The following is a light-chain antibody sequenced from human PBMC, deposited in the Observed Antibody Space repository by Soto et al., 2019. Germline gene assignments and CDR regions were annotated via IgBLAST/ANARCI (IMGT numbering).Light chain of an antibody. J-gene: IGKJ1*01. V-gene: IGKV2-24*01. Sequence: EIVMTQTPLSSPVTLGQPAPISCRSSESLVHSDGTTYLSWFHLRPGQPPRLLIHQISDRFYGVPDRFSGSGAGTEFTLKISKVEAEDVGLYYCLQTTHFPWTFGQGTKVEVK. CDR1: ESLVHSDGTTY. CDR2: QIS. CDR3: LQTTHFPWT.